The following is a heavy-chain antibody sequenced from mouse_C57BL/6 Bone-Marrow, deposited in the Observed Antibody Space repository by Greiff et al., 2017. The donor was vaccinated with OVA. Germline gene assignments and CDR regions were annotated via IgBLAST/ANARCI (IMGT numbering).Heavy chain of an antibody. D-gene: IGHD3-2*02. CDR1: GYTFTSYG. Sequence: VQLQQSGAEPARPGASVKLSCKASGYTFTSYGISWVKQRTGQGLEWIGEIYPRSGNTYYNEKFKGKATLTADKSSSTAYMELRSLTSEDSAVYFCARQTAQAFYYYAMDYWGQGTSVTVSS. CDR2: IYPRSGNT. J-gene: IGHJ4*01. V-gene: IGHV1-81*01. CDR3: ARQTAQAFYYYAMDY.